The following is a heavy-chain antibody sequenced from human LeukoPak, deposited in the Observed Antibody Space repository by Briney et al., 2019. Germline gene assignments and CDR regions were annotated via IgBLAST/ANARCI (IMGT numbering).Heavy chain of an antibody. V-gene: IGHV4-34*01. CDR3: ASGRDGLDGPSFDY. CDR2: INHSGST. CDR1: GGSFSGYY. Sequence: SETLSLTCAVYGGSFSGYYWSWIRQPPGKGLEWIGEINHSGSTNYNPSLKSRVTISVDTSKNQFSLKLSSVTAADTAVYYCASGRDGLDGPSFDYWGQGTLVTVSS. J-gene: IGHJ4*02. D-gene: IGHD6-19*01.